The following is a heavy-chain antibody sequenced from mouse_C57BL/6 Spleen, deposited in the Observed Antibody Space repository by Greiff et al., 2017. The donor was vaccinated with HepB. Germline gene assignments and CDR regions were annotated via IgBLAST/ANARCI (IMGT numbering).Heavy chain of an antibody. D-gene: IGHD3-2*02. CDR3: ARAHSSGYGFAY. J-gene: IGHJ3*01. V-gene: IGHV5-15*01. Sequence: EVMLVESGGGLVQPGGSLKLSCAASGFTFSDYGMAWVRQAPRKGPEWVAFISNLAYSIYYADTVTGRFTISRENAKNTLYLEMSSLRSEDTAMYYCARAHSSGYGFAYWGQGTLVTVSA. CDR2: ISNLAYSI. CDR1: GFTFSDYG.